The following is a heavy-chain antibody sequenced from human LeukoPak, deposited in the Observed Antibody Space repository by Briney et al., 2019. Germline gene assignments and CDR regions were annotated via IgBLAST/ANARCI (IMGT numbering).Heavy chain of an antibody. V-gene: IGHV4-39*07. CDR2: SFYSGST. CDR1: RGSISTSNYY. CDR3: AREARTMIVPAITFDY. Sequence: TSETLSLTCTVSRGSISTSNYYWGWVRQPPGEALEWIVNSFYSGSTYYSPALKSRVTISLNTSMNQFSLKLNSVTAADTAVYYCAREARTMIVPAITFDYWGQGTLVTVSS. J-gene: IGHJ4*02. D-gene: IGHD3-22*01.